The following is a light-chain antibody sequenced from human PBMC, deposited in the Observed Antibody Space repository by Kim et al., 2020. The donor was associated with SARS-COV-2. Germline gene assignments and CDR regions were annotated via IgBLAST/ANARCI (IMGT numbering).Light chain of an antibody. CDR1: SNNVGNQG. J-gene: IGLJ2*01. Sequence: QAGLTQPPSVSKALRQTATLTCTGNSNNVGNQGAAWLQQHQGHPPKLLSYRNNNRPSGISERFSASRSGDTASLTITGLQPEDEADYYCSAWDSSLSTWVFGGGTKVTVL. V-gene: IGLV10-54*04. CDR2: RNN. CDR3: SAWDSSLSTWV.